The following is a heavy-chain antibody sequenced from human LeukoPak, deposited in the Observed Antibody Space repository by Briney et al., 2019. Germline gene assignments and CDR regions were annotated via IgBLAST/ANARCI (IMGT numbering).Heavy chain of an antibody. CDR3: ERGLRYCSGGSCYYWFDP. V-gene: IGHV1-8*01. D-gene: IGHD2-15*01. J-gene: IGHJ5*02. CDR2: MNPNSGNT. Sequence: ASVKVSCKASGYTFTSDDINWVRQATGQGLEWMGWMNPNSGNTGYAQKFQGRVTMTRNTSISTAYMELSSLRSEDTAVYYCERGLRYCSGGSCYYWFDPWGQGTLVTVSS. CDR1: GYTFTSDD.